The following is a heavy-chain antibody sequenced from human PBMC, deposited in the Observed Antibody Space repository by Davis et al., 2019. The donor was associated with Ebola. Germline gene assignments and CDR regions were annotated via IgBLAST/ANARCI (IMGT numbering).Heavy chain of an antibody. Sequence: GESLKISCAASGFAFNSHDMNWVRQAPGKGLEWISYISDSGSATYYADSVKGRFTISRDNAKNSVFLQLDSLRDEDTAVYYCARDPFPVDDHVPDYWGQGVLVTVSS. D-gene: IGHD1-14*01. CDR2: ISDSGSAT. J-gene: IGHJ4*02. V-gene: IGHV3-48*03. CDR3: ARDPFPVDDHVPDY. CDR1: GFAFNSHD.